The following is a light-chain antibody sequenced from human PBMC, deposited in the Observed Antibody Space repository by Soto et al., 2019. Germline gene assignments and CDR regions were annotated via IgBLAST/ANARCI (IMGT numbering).Light chain of an antibody. Sequence: QLVLTQSPSASASLGASVKLTCTLSSGHSSYAIAWHQQQPEKGPRYLMKLNSDGSHSKGDGIPDRFSCSSSGAERYLTISSLESEDEADYDCQTWGTDIVVXGGGTKLTVL. CDR3: QTWGTDIVV. V-gene: IGLV4-69*01. J-gene: IGLJ2*01. CDR2: LNSDGSH. CDR1: SGHSSYA.